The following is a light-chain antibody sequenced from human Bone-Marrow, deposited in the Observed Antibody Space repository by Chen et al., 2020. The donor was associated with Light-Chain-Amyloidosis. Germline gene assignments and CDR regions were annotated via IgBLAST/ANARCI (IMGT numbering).Light chain of an antibody. CDR3: QSYQGSSQGV. CDR1: SGSIATNY. V-gene: IGLV6-57*01. Sequence: NFMLTQPHSVSESPGKTVIISCTRSSGSIATNYVQWYQQRPGSSPPTVIYEDDQRPSGVPDRCSGSSDRSSSSASLTGSGLQTGDEADYCCQSYQGSSQGVFGGGTKLTVL. J-gene: IGLJ3*02. CDR2: EDD.